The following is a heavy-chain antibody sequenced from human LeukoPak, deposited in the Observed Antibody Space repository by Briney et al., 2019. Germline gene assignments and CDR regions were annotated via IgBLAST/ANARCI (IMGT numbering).Heavy chain of an antibody. CDR2: IIPIFGTA. CDR1: GGTFSSYA. V-gene: IGHV1-69*05. D-gene: IGHD2-2*01. J-gene: IGHJ6*03. Sequence: ASVKVSCKASGGTFSSYAISWVRQAPGQGLEWMGGIIPIFGTANYAQRFQGRVTITTDESTSTAYMELSSLRSEDTAVYYCARTVVVPAVITDYYYYYYMDVWGKGTTVTVSS. CDR3: ARTVVVPAVITDYYYYYYMDV.